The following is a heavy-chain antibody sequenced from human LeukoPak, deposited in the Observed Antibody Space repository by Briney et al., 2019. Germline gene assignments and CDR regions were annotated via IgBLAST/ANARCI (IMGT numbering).Heavy chain of an antibody. CDR1: GGTFGSHS. V-gene: IGHV1-69*13. CDR2: IIPMSSTT. D-gene: IGHD3-3*01. CDR3: ARPRRYYDSWSGYPPFDY. Sequence: SVKVSCKASGGTFGSHSFNWVRQAPGQGLEWLGGIIPMSSTTKYAQNFQGRVTITADESTNTAFMELSSLRPEDTAVYYCARPRRYYDSWSGYPPFDYWGQGTLVTVSS. J-gene: IGHJ4*02.